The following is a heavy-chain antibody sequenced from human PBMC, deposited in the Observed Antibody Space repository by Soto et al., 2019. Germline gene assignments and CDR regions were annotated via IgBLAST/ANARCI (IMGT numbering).Heavy chain of an antibody. CDR3: VREESGSYWRGWFDP. V-gene: IGHV3-30-3*01. CDR2: ISYDGSNK. J-gene: IGHJ5*02. D-gene: IGHD1-26*01. CDR1: GFTFSSYA. Sequence: QVQLVESGGGVVQPGRSLRLSCAASGFTFSSYAMHWVRQAPGKGLEWVAVISYDGSNKYYADSVKGRFTISRDNSKNTLYLQMNSLRAEDTGVYYCVREESGSYWRGWFDPWGQGTLVTVSS.